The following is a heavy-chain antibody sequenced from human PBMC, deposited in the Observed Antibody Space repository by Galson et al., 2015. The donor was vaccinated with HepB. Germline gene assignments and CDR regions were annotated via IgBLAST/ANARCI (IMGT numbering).Heavy chain of an antibody. Sequence: SLRLSCAVSGFTYNNYWMSWVRQAPGRGLEWVANIKQDGSEKYYVDSVEGRFTVSRDNAKKTLYLDMNALSVEDTAVYYCARGWDTDVTSNFDYWGQGAWSPSPQ. D-gene: IGHD5-18*01. CDR3: ARGWDTDVTSNFDY. V-gene: IGHV3-7*03. J-gene: IGHJ4*02. CDR1: GFTYNNYW. CDR2: IKQDGSEK.